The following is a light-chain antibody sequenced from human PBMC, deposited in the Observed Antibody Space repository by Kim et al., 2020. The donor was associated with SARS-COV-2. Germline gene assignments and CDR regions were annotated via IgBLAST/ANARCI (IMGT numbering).Light chain of an antibody. CDR2: DAS. CDR3: HQYNNWPPHT. Sequence: EIVMTQSPATLSVSPGERATLSCRASQGVGNNLAWYQQKPGQAPRLLIHDASTRATGIPARFSGSGYGTEFTLTISSLQSEDFAVYYCHQYNNWPPHTFGQGTKVDIK. CDR1: QGVGNN. J-gene: IGKJ2*01. V-gene: IGKV3-15*01.